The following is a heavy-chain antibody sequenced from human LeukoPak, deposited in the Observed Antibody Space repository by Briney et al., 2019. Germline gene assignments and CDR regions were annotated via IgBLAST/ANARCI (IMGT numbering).Heavy chain of an antibody. CDR3: ARDLAWGAFDY. CDR1: GFTFNTYG. V-gene: IGHV3-23*01. D-gene: IGHD7-27*01. CDR2: VSPPGGGT. Sequence: GGSLRLSCVTSGFTFNTYGMAWVRQAPGKGLEWLSGVSPPGGGTYYADSVKGRFTISRDDSKNTLSLQMNSLRVEDTAVYYCARDLAWGAFDYWGQGTLVTVSS. J-gene: IGHJ4*02.